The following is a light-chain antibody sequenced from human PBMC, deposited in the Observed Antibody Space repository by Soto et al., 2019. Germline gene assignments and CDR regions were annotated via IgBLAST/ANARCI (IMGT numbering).Light chain of an antibody. V-gene: IGKV3-20*01. CDR1: QSVSSSS. CDR3: QQFVSSSWT. J-gene: IGKJ1*01. CDR2: GAS. Sequence: GLTQSPGTLSLSPGERATLSCRASQSVSSSSLAWYQQKPGQAPRLLIYGASSRATGIPDRFSGSGSGTDFTLTINRLEPEDFAVYYCQQFVSSSWTFGQGTKVEI.